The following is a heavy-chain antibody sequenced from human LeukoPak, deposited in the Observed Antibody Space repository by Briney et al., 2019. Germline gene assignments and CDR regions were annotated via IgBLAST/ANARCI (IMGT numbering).Heavy chain of an antibody. CDR1: GGSISSSSYY. CDR2: IYYSGST. CDR3: ARDRRGGATTLDY. J-gene: IGHJ4*02. V-gene: IGHV4-39*07. Sequence: SETLSLTCTVSGGSISSSSYYWGWIRQPPGKGLEWIGSIYYSGSTYYNPSLKSRVTISVDTSKNQFSLKLSSVTAADTAVYYCARDRRGGATTLDYWGQGTLVTVSS. D-gene: IGHD1-26*01.